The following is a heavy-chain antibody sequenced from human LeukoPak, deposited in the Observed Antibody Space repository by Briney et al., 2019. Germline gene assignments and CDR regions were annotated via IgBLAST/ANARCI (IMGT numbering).Heavy chain of an antibody. V-gene: IGHV4-39*01. CDR2: IYYSGST. D-gene: IGHD4-23*01. Sequence: SETLSLTCTVSGGSISSSSYYWGWIRQPPGKGLEWIGSIYYSGSTYYNPSLKSRVTISVDTSKNQFSLKLSSVTAADTAVYYCARAGGSGNDAFDIWGQGTMVTVSS. CDR1: GGSISSSSYY. J-gene: IGHJ3*02. CDR3: ARAGGSGNDAFDI.